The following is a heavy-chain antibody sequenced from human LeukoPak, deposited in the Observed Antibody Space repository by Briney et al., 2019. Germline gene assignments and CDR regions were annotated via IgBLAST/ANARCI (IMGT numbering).Heavy chain of an antibody. J-gene: IGHJ4*02. CDR1: GGSISSGSYY. CDR3: ARELADYGSGSYYGY. Sequence: PSETLSLTCTVSGGSISSGSYYWSWIRQPAGKGLEWIGRIYTSGSTNYNPSLKSRVTISVDTSKNQFSLKLSSVTAADTAVYYCARELADYGSGSYYGYWGQGTLVTVSS. CDR2: IYTSGST. V-gene: IGHV4-61*02. D-gene: IGHD3-10*01.